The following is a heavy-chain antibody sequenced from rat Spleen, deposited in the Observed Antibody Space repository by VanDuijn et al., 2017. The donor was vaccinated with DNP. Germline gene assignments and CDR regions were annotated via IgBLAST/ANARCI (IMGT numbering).Heavy chain of an antibody. J-gene: IGHJ2*01. Sequence: VQLKESGPGLVQPSQTLSLTCTVSGFSLAIYHVHWVRQPPGNGLEWMGVMWSDGDTSYNSPVKSRLSISRDTSKSQLFLKMNSLRSEDMATYYCVRWNSGHFDYWGQGVMVTVSS. CDR2: MWSDGDT. CDR1: GFSLAIYH. CDR3: VRWNSGHFDY. D-gene: IGHD4-3*01. V-gene: IGHV2-32*01.